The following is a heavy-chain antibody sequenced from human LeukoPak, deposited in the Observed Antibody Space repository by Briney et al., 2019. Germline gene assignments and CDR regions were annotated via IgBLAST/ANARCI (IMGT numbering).Heavy chain of an antibody. CDR1: GLIFCFYA. J-gene: IGHJ4*02. Sequence: PGGSLRLSCAASGLIFCFYAMSWVRQAPGKGLEWVSSISGGGAGTYYADSVRGRFAISRDNSKNMLYPQMDSLRAEDTALYYCAKDFVRYNIQFDYWGQGALVTVSS. V-gene: IGHV3-23*01. CDR3: AKDFVRYNIQFDY. CDR2: ISGGGAGT. D-gene: IGHD1-14*01.